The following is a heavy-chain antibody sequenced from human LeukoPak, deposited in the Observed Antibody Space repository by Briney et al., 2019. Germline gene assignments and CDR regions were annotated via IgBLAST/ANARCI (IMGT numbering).Heavy chain of an antibody. CDR3: AKESNWGSSPDY. CDR1: GFTFSTYA. V-gene: IGHV3-64*01. D-gene: IGHD6-6*01. Sequence: GGSLRLSCAASGFTFSTYAMHWVRQAPGKGLEYVSVISSNGGSTYYVNSVKGRFIISIDNSKNTLYLQMGSLRPEDMAVYYCAKESNWGSSPDYWGQGTLVTVSS. CDR2: ISSNGGST. J-gene: IGHJ4*02.